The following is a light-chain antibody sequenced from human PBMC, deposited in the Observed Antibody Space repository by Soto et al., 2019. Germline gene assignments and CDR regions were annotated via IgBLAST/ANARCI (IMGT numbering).Light chain of an antibody. CDR1: QNIRGNE. CDR2: RGS. CDR3: QVCATSSPWM. V-gene: IGKV3-20*01. Sequence: VLTQSPGTLSLSPGERTTLSCRASQNIRGNELAWYQQKPGQPPRLLIYRGSSRAPGIPDRFSGRGAGTEFTLPISRREPEDFAVYYCQVCATSSPWMFGEGT. J-gene: IGKJ1*01.